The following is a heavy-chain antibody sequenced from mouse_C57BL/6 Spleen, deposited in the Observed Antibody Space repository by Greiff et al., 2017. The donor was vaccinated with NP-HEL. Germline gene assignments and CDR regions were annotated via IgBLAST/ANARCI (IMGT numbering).Heavy chain of an antibody. CDR3: ARFYYYGSKDYFDY. J-gene: IGHJ2*01. V-gene: IGHV1-55*01. D-gene: IGHD1-1*01. CDR1: GYTFTSYW. Sequence: QVQLQQPGAELVKPGASVKMSCKASGYTFTSYWITWVKQRPGQGLEWIGDIYPGSGSTNYNEKFKSKATLTVDTSSSTAYMQLSSLTSEDSAVYYGARFYYYGSKDYFDYWGQGTTLTVSS. CDR2: IYPGSGST.